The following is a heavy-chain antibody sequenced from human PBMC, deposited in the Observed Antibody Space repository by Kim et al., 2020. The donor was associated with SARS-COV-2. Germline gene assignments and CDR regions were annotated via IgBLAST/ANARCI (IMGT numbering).Heavy chain of an antibody. J-gene: IGHJ5*02. V-gene: IGHV3-21*01. CDR1: GFTFSSYS. D-gene: IGHD3-10*01. CDR2: ISSSSSYI. Sequence: GGSLRLSCAASGFTFSSYSMNWVRQAPGKGLEWVSSISSSSSYIYYADSVKGRFTISRDNAKNSLYLQMNSLRAEDTAVYYCARGVVTMVRGVTPLNWFDPWGQGTLVTVSS. CDR3: ARGVVTMVRGVTPLNWFDP.